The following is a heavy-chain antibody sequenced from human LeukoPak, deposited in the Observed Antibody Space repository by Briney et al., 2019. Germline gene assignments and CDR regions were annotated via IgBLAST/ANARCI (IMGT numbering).Heavy chain of an antibody. Sequence: SETLSLTCTVSGGSISSYYWSWIRQPPGKGLEWIGYIYYSGSTNYNPSLKSRVTISVDTSKNQFPLKLSSVTAADTAVYYCARDLNGFDYWGQGTLVTVSS. CDR3: ARDLNGFDY. CDR1: GGSISSYY. D-gene: IGHD2-8*01. V-gene: IGHV4-59*01. J-gene: IGHJ4*02. CDR2: IYYSGST.